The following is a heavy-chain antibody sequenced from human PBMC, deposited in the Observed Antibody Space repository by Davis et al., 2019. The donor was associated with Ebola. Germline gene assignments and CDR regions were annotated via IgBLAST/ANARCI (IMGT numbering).Heavy chain of an antibody. CDR3: ARGLLGG. Sequence: GESLKISCAASGFTFSSYSMNWVRQAPGKGLEWVSYISSSSSTIYYADSVKGRFTISRDNAKNSLYLQMNSLRAEDTAVYYCARGLLGGWGQGTTVTVSS. D-gene: IGHD2-15*01. J-gene: IGHJ6*02. CDR1: GFTFSSYS. CDR2: ISSSSSTI. V-gene: IGHV3-48*04.